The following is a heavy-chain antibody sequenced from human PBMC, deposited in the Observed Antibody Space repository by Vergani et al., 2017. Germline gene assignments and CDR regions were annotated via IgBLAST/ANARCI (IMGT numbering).Heavy chain of an antibody. Sequence: EVQLVESGGGLVQPGGSLRLSCAASGFTFSNYWMSWVRQAPGKGLEWLANIKEDGSEKNYVDSVKGRFTISRDNAKNSLYLQMNSLRAEDTAVYYCARDVSWSGYYLAYWGQGTLVTVSS. J-gene: IGHJ4*02. D-gene: IGHD3-3*01. CDR2: IKEDGSEK. CDR3: ARDVSWSGYYLAY. V-gene: IGHV3-7*01. CDR1: GFTFSNYW.